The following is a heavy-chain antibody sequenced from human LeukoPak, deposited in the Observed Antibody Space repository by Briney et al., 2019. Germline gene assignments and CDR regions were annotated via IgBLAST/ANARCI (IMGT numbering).Heavy chain of an antibody. D-gene: IGHD4-23*01. J-gene: IGHJ6*03. Sequence: PGGSLRLSCAASGFTFNNYGMHWVRQAPGKGLEWVAFIRYDGRNKYYADSVKGRFTISRDNSKNTLYLQMNSLRAEDTAVYYCAKGDGGYGGNSSYYYYYMDVWGKGTTVTISS. CDR1: GFTFNNYG. V-gene: IGHV3-30*02. CDR3: AKGDGGYGGNSSYYYYYMDV. CDR2: IRYDGRNK.